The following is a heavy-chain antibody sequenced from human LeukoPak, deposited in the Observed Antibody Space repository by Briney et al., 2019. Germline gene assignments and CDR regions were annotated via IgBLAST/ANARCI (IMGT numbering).Heavy chain of an antibody. J-gene: IGHJ4*02. D-gene: IGHD1-14*01. CDR1: GGSFSGYY. Sequence: KPSETLSLTCAVYGGSFSGYYWSWIRQPPGKGLEWIGEINHSGSTNYNPSLKSRVTISVDTSKNQFSLKLSSVTAADTAVYYCARRERRNPFDYWGQGTLVTVSS. CDR3: ARRERRNPFDY. V-gene: IGHV4-34*01. CDR2: INHSGST.